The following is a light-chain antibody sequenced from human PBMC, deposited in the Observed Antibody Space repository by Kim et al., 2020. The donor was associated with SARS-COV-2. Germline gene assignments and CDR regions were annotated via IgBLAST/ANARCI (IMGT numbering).Light chain of an antibody. Sequence: GGDRVTVSCRGSQGIRNYLAWYQQKPGRVPKLLIYAASTLQSGVPSRFSGSGSGTDFTLTISSLQPEDVATYYCQKYNSAPPLTFGGGTKVDIK. CDR2: AAS. CDR3: QKYNSAPPLT. CDR1: QGIRNY. V-gene: IGKV1-27*01. J-gene: IGKJ4*01.